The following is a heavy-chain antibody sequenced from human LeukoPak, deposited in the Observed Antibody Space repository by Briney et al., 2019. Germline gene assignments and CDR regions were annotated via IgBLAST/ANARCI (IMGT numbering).Heavy chain of an antibody. D-gene: IGHD3-10*01. CDR3: ARLHYYGSGTYYGDY. CDR1: GYSFTSYW. CDR2: IYPGDSDT. Sequence: GESLQISCKGSGYSFTSYWIGWVRQMPGKGLEWMGIIYPGDSDTRYSPSFQGQVTISADKSISTAYLQWRSLKASDTAMYYCARLHYYGSGTYYGDYWGQGTLSPSPQ. V-gene: IGHV5-51*01. J-gene: IGHJ4*02.